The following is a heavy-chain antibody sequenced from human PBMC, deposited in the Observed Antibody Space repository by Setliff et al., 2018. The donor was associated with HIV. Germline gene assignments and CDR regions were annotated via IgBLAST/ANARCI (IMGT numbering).Heavy chain of an antibody. D-gene: IGHD6-19*01. Sequence: PSETLSLTCTVSASFSSYYWSWIRQPPGRGLEWIGCISSSGNTPYNPSLKSRFTLSIDTSKNQFSLRLTSVTASDTAVYYCARLGAVAGPPEDSWGQGTLVTVSS. CDR1: ASFSSYY. CDR3: ARLGAVAGPPEDS. CDR2: ISSSGNT. V-gene: IGHV4-4*09. J-gene: IGHJ4*02.